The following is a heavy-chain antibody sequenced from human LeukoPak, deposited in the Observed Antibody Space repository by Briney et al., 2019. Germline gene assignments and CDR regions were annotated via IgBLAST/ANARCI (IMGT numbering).Heavy chain of an antibody. CDR1: GFTFSSYA. CDR3: AKAHVPTMIRGVVSSD. J-gene: IGHJ4*02. Sequence: GGSLRLSCATSGFTFSSYAMSWVRQAPGKGLEGVSPISPSGGVTFYSDSVRGRFTISRDYSKDTLFLQMNSLRAEDTALYYCAKAHVPTMIRGVVSSDWGQGTLVTVSS. V-gene: IGHV3-23*01. CDR2: ISPSGGVT. D-gene: IGHD3-10*01.